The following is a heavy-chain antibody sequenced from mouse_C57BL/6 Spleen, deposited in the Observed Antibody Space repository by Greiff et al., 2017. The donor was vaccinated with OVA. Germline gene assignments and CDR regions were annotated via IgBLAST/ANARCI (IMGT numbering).Heavy chain of an antibody. Sequence: VQLQQSGAELVKPGASVKLSCTASGFNIKDYYMHWVKQRTEQGLEWIGRIDPEDGETKYAPKFQGKATITADTSSNTAYLQLSSLTSEDTAVYYCATYSNYVAWFAYWGQGTLVTVSA. D-gene: IGHD2-5*01. J-gene: IGHJ3*01. CDR2: IDPEDGET. V-gene: IGHV14-2*01. CDR1: GFNIKDYY. CDR3: ATYSNYVAWFAY.